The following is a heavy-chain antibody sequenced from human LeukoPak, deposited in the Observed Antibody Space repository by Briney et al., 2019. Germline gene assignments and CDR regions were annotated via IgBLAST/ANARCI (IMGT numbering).Heavy chain of an antibody. CDR1: GFTFSTYW. J-gene: IGHJ6*02. V-gene: IGHV3-74*01. CDR2: INTDGSIT. Sequence: PGGSLRLSCAASGFTFSTYWMHWVRQAPGKGLVWVSRINTDGSITTYADSVKGRFTISRDNSKNTLYLQMNSLRAEDTAVYYCARDLLQQLPYYYYYYGMDVWGQGTTVTVSS. CDR3: ARDLLQQLPYYYYYYGMDV. D-gene: IGHD6-13*01.